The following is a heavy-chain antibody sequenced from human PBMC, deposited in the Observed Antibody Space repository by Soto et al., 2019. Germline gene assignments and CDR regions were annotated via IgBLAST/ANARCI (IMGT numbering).Heavy chain of an antibody. D-gene: IGHD3-16*01. J-gene: IGHJ5*02. CDR2: IYYSGST. V-gene: IGHV4-31*03. Sequence: QVQLQESGPGLVKPSQTLSLTCTVSGGSISSGGYYWNWIRQHPGKGLEYIGYIYYSGSTYYNPSLNTRLTLSADTSKNQLSLKLRSVTAADTAVYFCARGAPYYHADTYYKQVDLWGQGIPVTVSS. CDR1: GGSISSGGYY. CDR3: ARGAPYYHADTYYKQVDL.